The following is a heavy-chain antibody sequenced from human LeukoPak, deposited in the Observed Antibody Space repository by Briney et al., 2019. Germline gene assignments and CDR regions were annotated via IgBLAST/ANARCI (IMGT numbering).Heavy chain of an antibody. CDR3: ARDRDYGDYNTQDLFVY. J-gene: IGHJ4*02. CDR1: GFTFTNFG. V-gene: IGHV1-18*01. Sequence: ASVKVSCTASGFTFTNFGISWVRQAPGQGLEWMGWISAYNGNTNYAQRLQGRVTMTTDTSTSTAYMELRSLRSDDTAVYYCARDRDYGDYNTQDLFVYWGQGTLVTVSS. CDR2: ISAYNGNT. D-gene: IGHD4-17*01.